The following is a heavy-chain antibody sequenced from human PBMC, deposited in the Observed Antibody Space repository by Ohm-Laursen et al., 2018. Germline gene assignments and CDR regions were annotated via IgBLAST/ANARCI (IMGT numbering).Heavy chain of an antibody. V-gene: IGHV3-48*01. J-gene: IGHJ4*02. CDR3: ARTLYYYDSSGL. CDR1: GFTFSSYS. D-gene: IGHD3-22*01. Sequence: SLRLSCTASGFTFSSYSMNWVRQAPGKGLEWVSYISSSSSTIYYADSVKGRFTISRDNAKNSLYLQMNSLRAEDTAVYYCARTLYYYDSSGLWGQGTLVTVSS. CDR2: ISSSSSTI.